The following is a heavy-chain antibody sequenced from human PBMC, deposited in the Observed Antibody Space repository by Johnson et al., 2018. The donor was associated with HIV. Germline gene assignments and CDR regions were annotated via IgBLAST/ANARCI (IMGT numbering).Heavy chain of an antibody. V-gene: IGHV3-43*01. J-gene: IGHJ3*02. CDR2: ISWDGGST. CDR1: GFTFDDYT. D-gene: IGHD1-7*01. CDR3: AKETKSKAFDI. Sequence: VQLVESGGGLVQPGRSLRLSCAASGFTFDDYTMHWVRQAPGKGLEWVSLISWDGGSTYYADSVKGRFTISRDNSKNSLYLQMNSLRTADTALYYCAKETKSKAFDIWGQGTMVTVSS.